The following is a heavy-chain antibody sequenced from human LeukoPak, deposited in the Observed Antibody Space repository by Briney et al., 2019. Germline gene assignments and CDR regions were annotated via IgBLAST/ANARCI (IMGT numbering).Heavy chain of an antibody. CDR2: ISAYNGNT. Sequence: ASVKVSCKASGYTFTSYGISWVRQAPGQGLEWMGWISAYNGNTNYAQKLQGRVTMTTDTSTSTAYMELRSLRSDDTAVYYCARVAGAWCSSTSCPPGDAFDIWGQGTMVTVSS. D-gene: IGHD2-2*01. J-gene: IGHJ3*02. CDR1: GYTFTSYG. CDR3: ARVAGAWCSSTSCPPGDAFDI. V-gene: IGHV1-18*01.